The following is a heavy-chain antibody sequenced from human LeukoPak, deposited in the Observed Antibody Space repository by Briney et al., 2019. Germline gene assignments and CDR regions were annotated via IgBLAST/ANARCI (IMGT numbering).Heavy chain of an antibody. Sequence: SETLSLTCTVSGGSISSYYWSWIRQPAGKGLEWIGRIYSSGSTNCNSSLKSRVSMSVDTSKNQFSLRLSSVTAADTAVYFCARDPGEWGQGTLVTVSS. CDR2: IYSSGST. J-gene: IGHJ4*02. D-gene: IGHD7-27*01. CDR1: GGSISSYY. CDR3: ARDPGE. V-gene: IGHV4-4*07.